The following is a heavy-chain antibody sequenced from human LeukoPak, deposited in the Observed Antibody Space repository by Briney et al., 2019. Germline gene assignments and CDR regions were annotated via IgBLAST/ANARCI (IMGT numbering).Heavy chain of an antibody. V-gene: IGHV4-59*12. CDR3: ARGSSLYCSSTSCPYYYYYMDV. CDR2: IFDSGST. CDR1: GGSISPYS. Sequence: NPSETLSLTCTVSGGSISPYSWNWIRQPPGKGLEWIGYIFDSGSTNYDPSLKSRVTISVDTSKNQFSLKLSSVTAADTAVYYCARGSSLYCSSTSCPYYYYYMDVWGKGTTVTVSS. J-gene: IGHJ6*03. D-gene: IGHD2-2*01.